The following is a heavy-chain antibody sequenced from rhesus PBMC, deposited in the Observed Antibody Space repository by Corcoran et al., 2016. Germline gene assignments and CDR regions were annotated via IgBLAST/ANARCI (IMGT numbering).Heavy chain of an antibody. D-gene: IGHD6-25*01. V-gene: IGHV3-100*02. CDR3: TRSAAASFYGLDS. CDR2: ISERGGAI. J-gene: IGHJ6*01. CDR1: GFTFSSYE. Sequence: EVQLVETGGGLVQPGGSLKLSCAASGFTFSSYEMHWVRQAPEKVLEWVSVISERGGAIYFADSVKGRFTISRDNAKNSLFLQMNSLRAEDTAVYYCTRSAAASFYGLDSWGQGVVVTVSS.